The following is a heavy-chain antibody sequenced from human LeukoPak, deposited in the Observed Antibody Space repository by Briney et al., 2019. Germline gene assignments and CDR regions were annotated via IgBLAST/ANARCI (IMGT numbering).Heavy chain of an antibody. CDR2: ISAYNGNT. V-gene: IGHV1-18*04. D-gene: IGHD2-21*02. J-gene: IGHJ4*02. CDR3: ARYFFSGDYAWRAFDY. Sequence: GASVKVSCKASGYTFTSYYMHWVRQAPGQGLEWMGWISAYNGNTNYAQKLQGRVTMTTDTSTSTAYMELRSLRSDDTAVYYCARYFFSGDYAWRAFDYWGQGTLVTVSS. CDR1: GYTFTSYY.